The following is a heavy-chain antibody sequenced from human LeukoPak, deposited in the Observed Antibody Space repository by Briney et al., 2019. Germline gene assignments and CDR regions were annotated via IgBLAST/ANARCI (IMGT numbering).Heavy chain of an antibody. CDR3: ARDWGIVVYYFDY. Sequence: GGSLRLSCAASGFTFSSYAMSWVRQAPGNGLGWVSAISGSGGSTYYADSVKGRFTISRDNSKNTLYLQMNSLRAEDTAVYYCARDWGIVVYYFDYWGQGTLVTVSS. J-gene: IGHJ4*02. V-gene: IGHV3-23*01. D-gene: IGHD3-16*01. CDR1: GFTFSSYA. CDR2: ISGSGGST.